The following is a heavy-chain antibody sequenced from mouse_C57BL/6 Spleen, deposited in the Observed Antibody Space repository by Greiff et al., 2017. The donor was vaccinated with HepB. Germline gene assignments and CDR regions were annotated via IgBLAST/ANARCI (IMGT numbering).Heavy chain of an antibody. D-gene: IGHD1-1*01. V-gene: IGHV5-17*01. CDR1: GFTFSDYG. CDR2: ISSGSSTI. Sequence: EVQLVESGGGLVKPGGSLKLSCAASGFTFSDYGMHWVRQAPEKGLEWVAYISSGSSTIYYADTVKGRFTISRDNAKNTLFLQMTSLRSEDTAMYYCAREDYYYGSSYFDYWGQGTTLTVSS. J-gene: IGHJ2*01. CDR3: AREDYYYGSSYFDY.